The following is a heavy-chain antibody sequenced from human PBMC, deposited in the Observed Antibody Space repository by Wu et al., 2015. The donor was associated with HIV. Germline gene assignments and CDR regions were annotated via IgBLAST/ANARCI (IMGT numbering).Heavy chain of an antibody. CDR3: ATAAVRPGSLYLRYFDWSISHYYFDY. J-gene: IGHJ4*02. CDR2: FDPEDGET. CDR1: GYTLTELS. V-gene: IGHV1-24*01. D-gene: IGHD3-9*01. Sequence: QVQLVQSGAEVKKPGASVKVSCKVSGYTLTELSMHWVRQAPGKGLEWMGGFDPEDGETIYAQKFQGRVTMTEDTSTDTAYMELSSLRSEDTAVYYCATAAVRPGSLYLRYFDWSISHYYFDYWGQGTRVTVSS.